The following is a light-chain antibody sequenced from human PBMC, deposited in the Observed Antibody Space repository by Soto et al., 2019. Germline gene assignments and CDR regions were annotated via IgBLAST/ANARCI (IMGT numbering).Light chain of an antibody. CDR3: QQSYRTPGGA. J-gene: IGKJ1*01. Sequence: DIVMTQSPDSLAVSLGGRATINCKSSQRVLYSSNNKNYLAWYQQKPGQPPKLLIYWASTRESGVPDRFSGSRSGTDFTLTITSLQAEDPAVYYCQQSYRTPGGAFGQGTKVEIK. CDR1: QRVLYSSNNKNY. V-gene: IGKV4-1*01. CDR2: WAS.